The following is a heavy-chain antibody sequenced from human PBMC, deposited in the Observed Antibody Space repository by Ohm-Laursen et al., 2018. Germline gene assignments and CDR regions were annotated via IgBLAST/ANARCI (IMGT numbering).Heavy chain of an antibody. CDR3: AKGADFWSGYYYGS. J-gene: IGHJ5*02. Sequence: SLRLSCTASGFTFSSYGMHWVRQAPGKGLEWVEVISYDGSNKYYADSVKGRFTISRDNSKNTLYLQMNSLRAEDTAVYYCAKGADFWSGYYYGSWGQGTLVTVSS. CDR2: ISYDGSNK. D-gene: IGHD3-3*01. CDR1: GFTFSSYG. V-gene: IGHV3-30*18.